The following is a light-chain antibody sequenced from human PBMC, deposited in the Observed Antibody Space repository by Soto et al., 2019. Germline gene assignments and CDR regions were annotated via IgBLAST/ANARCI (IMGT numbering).Light chain of an antibody. CDR1: NSDVGGYDY. V-gene: IGLV2-14*01. J-gene: IGLJ2*01. CDR2: EIS. CDR3: SSYTSTSRMV. Sequence: QSALTQPASVSGSPGQSITISCTGTNSDVGGYDYVSWYQQHPGKAPKLIIYEISSRPSGVSNRFSGSKSGNTASLTISGLQAEDEADYYCSSYTSTSRMVFGGGTKLTVL.